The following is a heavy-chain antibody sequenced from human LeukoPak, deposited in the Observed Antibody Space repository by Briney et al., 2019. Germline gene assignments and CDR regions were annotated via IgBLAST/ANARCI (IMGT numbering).Heavy chain of an antibody. Sequence: GGSLRLSCAASGFTFSSYGMHWVRQAPGKGLEWVAVISYDGSNKYYADSVKGRFTISRDNAKNSLYLQMNSLRAEDTAVYYCARDLPTYYYGSGSYYNPHDYWGQGTLVTVSS. CDR1: GFTFSSYG. D-gene: IGHD3-10*01. CDR2: ISYDGSNK. CDR3: ARDLPTYYYGSGSYYNPHDY. J-gene: IGHJ4*02. V-gene: IGHV3-30*03.